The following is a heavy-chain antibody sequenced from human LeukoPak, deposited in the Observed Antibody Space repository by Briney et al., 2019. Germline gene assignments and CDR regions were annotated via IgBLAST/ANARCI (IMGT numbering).Heavy chain of an antibody. CDR1: GFTFTNFA. V-gene: IGHV3-23*01. D-gene: IGHD2-15*01. J-gene: IGHJ4*02. CDR2: TVGIGPDT. CDR3: TKASAERCLGAFCYPFDH. Sequence: GGSLRLSCAASGFTFTNFAMTWVHQAPGKGLEWVAATVGIGPDTYHADSVKGRFTTSRDNSKNILYLKMNSLRVEDTAVYYCTKASAERCLGAFCYPFDHWGQGTLVTVSS.